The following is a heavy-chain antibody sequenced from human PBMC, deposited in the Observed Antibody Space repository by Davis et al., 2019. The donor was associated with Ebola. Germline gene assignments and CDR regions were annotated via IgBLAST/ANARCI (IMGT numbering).Heavy chain of an antibody. D-gene: IGHD6-13*01. J-gene: IGHJ2*01. Sequence: MPGGSLRLSCTVSGGSISSYYWSWIRQPPGKGLEWIGYIYYSGSTNYNPSLKSRVTISVDTSKNQFSLKLSSVTAADTAVYYCARVIGQQDWYFDLWGRGTLVTVSS. V-gene: IGHV4-59*01. CDR3: ARVIGQQDWYFDL. CDR1: GGSISSYY. CDR2: IYYSGST.